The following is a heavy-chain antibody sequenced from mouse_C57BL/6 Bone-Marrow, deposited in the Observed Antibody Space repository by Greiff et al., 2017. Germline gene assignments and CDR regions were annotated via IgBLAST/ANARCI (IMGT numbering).Heavy chain of an antibody. CDR2: IYPRDGST. D-gene: IGHD3-2*02. CDR3: ARWRGAHATVSYAMDD. J-gene: IGHJ4*01. V-gene: IGHV1-78*01. Sequence: QVQLQQSDAELVKPGASVKISCKVSGYTFTDYTIHWMKQRPEQGLEWIGYIYPRDGSTKYNEKFKGKATLTVDKSSSTAYMQLNNLTSEDSAVYVCARWRGAHATVSYAMDDWGQGTSVTVSS. CDR1: GYTFTDYT.